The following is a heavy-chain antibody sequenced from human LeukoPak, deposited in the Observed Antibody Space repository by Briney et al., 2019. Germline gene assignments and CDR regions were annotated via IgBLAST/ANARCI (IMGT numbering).Heavy chain of an antibody. CDR2: IYYSGST. V-gene: IGHV4-39*01. CDR1: GGSISSSSYY. CDR3: ARHADSGLWFGELLHLDY. J-gene: IGHJ4*02. Sequence: PSETLSLTCTVSGGSISSSSYYWGWIRQPPGKGLEWIGSIYYSGSTYYNPSLKSRVTISVDTSKNQFSLKLGSVTAADTAVYYCARHADSGLWFGELLHLDYWGQGTLVTVSS. D-gene: IGHD3-10*01.